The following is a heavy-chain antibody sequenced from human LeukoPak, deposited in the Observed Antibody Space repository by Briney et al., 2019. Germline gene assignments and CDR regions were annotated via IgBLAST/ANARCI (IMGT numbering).Heavy chain of an antibody. V-gene: IGHV3-7*01. CDR3: SRGYIVVAYYFDY. CDR2: IKQDGSEK. D-gene: IGHD2-15*01. Sequence: GGSLRLSCAASGFTFSSYWMSWVRQAPGKGLEWVANIKQDGSEKYYVDSVKGRFTISRDNAKNSLYLQMNSLRAEDTAVYYCSRGYIVVAYYFDYWGQGTLVTVSS. J-gene: IGHJ4*02. CDR1: GFTFSSYW.